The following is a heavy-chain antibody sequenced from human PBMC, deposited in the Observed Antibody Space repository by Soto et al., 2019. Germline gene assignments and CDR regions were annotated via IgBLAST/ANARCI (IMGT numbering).Heavy chain of an antibody. CDR3: ARCMGFDGSGYAFFDS. CDR2: VSSSSSYI. V-gene: IGHV3-21*01. CDR1: GFTFSGHT. J-gene: IGHJ4*02. D-gene: IGHD3-10*01. Sequence: PGGSLRLSCAASGFTFSGHTINWVRQAPGKGLEWISSVSSSSSYIYYADSVKGRFTVSRDNAEKSLYLQMNSLSAEDTAIYYCARCMGFDGSGYAFFDSWGQGTLVTVSS.